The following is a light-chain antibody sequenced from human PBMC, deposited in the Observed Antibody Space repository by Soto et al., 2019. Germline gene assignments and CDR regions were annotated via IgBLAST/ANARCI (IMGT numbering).Light chain of an antibody. V-gene: IGKV3-20*01. Sequence: EIVLTQSPGTLSLSPGARATLSCRASQSVSSSYLAWYQQKPGQAPRLLIYGASSRATGIPDRCSGSGSETDFTLTIIRLEPEDFAEYYCQQYCSSPFTFGPGTKVDIK. CDR1: QSVSSSY. J-gene: IGKJ3*01. CDR3: QQYCSSPFT. CDR2: GAS.